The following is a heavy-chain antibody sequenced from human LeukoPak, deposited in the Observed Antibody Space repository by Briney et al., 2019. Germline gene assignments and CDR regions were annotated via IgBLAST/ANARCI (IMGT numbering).Heavy chain of an antibody. J-gene: IGHJ4*02. D-gene: IGHD3-22*01. CDR2: LSNSGDSR. CDR3: AKGTMIVVLGGY. Sequence: GSLRLSCAASGFTFSSYAMSWVRQAPGKGLEWVSGLSNSGDSRYYADSVQGRFTISRDNSKNTLYLQMNSLRAEDTAVYYCAKGTMIVVLGGYWGQGTLVTVSS. CDR1: GFTFSSYA. V-gene: IGHV3-23*01.